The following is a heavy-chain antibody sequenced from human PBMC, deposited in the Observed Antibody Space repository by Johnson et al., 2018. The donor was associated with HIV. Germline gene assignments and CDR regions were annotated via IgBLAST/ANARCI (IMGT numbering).Heavy chain of an antibody. CDR3: ARGRISMKVVDLRGGGFDI. CDR2: ISFAGTKK. CDR1: QFSFSSYG. V-gene: IGHV3-30*03. Sequence: QVQLVESGGGVVQPGRSLRLSCTASQFSFSSYGMHWVRQAPGKGLEWVAAISFAGTKKNYVDSVKGRFTISRDNSNNTLYLQMNSLRVEDTAVYLCARGRISMKVVDLRGGGFDIWGQGTKVTVSS. J-gene: IGHJ3*02. D-gene: IGHD3-22*01.